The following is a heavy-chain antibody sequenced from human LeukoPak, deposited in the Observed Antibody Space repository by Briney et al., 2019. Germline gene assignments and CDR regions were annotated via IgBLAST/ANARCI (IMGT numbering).Heavy chain of an antibody. CDR3: ARRKGSHFDY. D-gene: IGHD2-15*01. Sequence: SETLSLTCTVSGSSISSYYWSWIRQPPGKGLEWIGYIYYSGSTNYNPSLKSRVTISVDTSKNQFSLKLSSVTAADTAVYYCARRKGSHFDYWGQGTLVTVSS. CDR1: GSSISSYY. CDR2: IYYSGST. V-gene: IGHV4-59*08. J-gene: IGHJ4*02.